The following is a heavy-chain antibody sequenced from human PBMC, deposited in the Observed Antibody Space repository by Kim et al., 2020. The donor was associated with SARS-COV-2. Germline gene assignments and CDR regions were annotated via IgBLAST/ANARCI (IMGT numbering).Heavy chain of an antibody. D-gene: IGHD3-22*01. Sequence: GGSLRLSCEASGFSLGSYSMNWVRQAPGKGLEWVSYMSGSGDAIYYLDSVKGRFTISRDHAKNLMYLQMNSLRDEDTAVYYFTRFIGDCNDGSCYLEY. CDR2: MSGSGDAI. CDR1: GFSLGSYS. J-gene: IGHJ1*01. V-gene: IGHV3-48*02. CDR3: TRFIGDCNDGSCYLEY.